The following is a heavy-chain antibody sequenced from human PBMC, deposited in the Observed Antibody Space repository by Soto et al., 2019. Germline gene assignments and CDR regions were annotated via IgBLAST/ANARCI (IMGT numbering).Heavy chain of an antibody. J-gene: IGHJ4*02. V-gene: IGHV1-18*01. Sequence: QVQLVQSGAEVKKPGASVKVSCKASGYTFTSYGISWVRQAPGQGLEWMGWISAYNGNTNYAQKLQGRVTMTTDTSASSAYLELMSLRSDVTAVYYCGSGVGCVPLDYWGQGTLVTVSS. D-gene: IGHD2-8*01. CDR1: GYTFTSYG. CDR2: ISAYNGNT. CDR3: GSGVGCVPLDY.